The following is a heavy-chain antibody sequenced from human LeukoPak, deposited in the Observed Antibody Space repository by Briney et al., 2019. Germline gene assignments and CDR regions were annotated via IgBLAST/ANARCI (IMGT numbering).Heavy chain of an antibody. CDR3: ARGGSMVRGVIPRDY. V-gene: IGHV4-34*01. CDR1: GGSFSGYY. J-gene: IGHJ4*02. D-gene: IGHD3-10*01. CDR2: INHSGST. Sequence: SETLSLTCAVYGGSFSGYYWSWIRQPPGKGLEWLGEINHSGSTNYNPSLKSRVTISVDTSRNQFSLKLSSVTAADTAVYFCARGGSMVRGVIPRDYWGQGTLVTVSS.